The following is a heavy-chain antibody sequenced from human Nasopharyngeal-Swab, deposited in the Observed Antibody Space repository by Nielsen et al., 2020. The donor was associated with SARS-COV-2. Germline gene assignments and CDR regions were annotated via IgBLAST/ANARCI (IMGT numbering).Heavy chain of an antibody. V-gene: IGHV3-74*01. CDR3: ARVGYGMDV. CDR2: INSDGSST. CDR1: GFTFSSYW. Sequence: GESLKISCAASGFTFSSYWMHWVRQAPGKGLVWVSRINSDGSSTSYADSVKGRFTISRDNAKNTLYLQMNSLRAEDTAVYYCARVGYGMDVRGQGTTVTVSS. J-gene: IGHJ6*02.